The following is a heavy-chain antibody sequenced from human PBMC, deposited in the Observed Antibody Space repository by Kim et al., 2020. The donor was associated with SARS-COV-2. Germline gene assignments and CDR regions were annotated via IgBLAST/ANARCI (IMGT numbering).Heavy chain of an antibody. CDR3: ASRWGGWFPPTKNFDY. D-gene: IGHD2-15*01. CDR2: INHSGST. CDR1: GGSFSGYY. V-gene: IGHV4-34*01. J-gene: IGHJ4*01. Sequence: SETLSLTCAVYGGSFSGYYWSWIRQPPGKGLEWIGEINHSGSTNYNPSLKSRVTISVDTSKNQFSLKLSSVTAADTAVYYCASRWGGWFPPTKNFDYWGHGTLVTVSS.